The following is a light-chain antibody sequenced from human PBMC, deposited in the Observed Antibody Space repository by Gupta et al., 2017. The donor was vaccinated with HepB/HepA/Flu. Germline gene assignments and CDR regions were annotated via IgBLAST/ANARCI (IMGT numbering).Light chain of an antibody. Sequence: QSALAQPSSVSGSPGQSITISCTGTNSDYVSWYQQYPGKAPKLLLDNVFDRPSGVSHRFSCSKSGNTASLTISGLQAEDEANYYCSSYTFTSTLVVFGGGTHLTVL. CDR3: SSYTFTSTLVV. V-gene: IGLV2-14*01. CDR2: NVF. CDR1: NSDY. J-gene: IGLJ2*01.